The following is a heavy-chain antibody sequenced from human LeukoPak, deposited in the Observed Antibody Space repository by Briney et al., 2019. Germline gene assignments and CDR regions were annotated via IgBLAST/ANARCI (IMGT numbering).Heavy chain of an antibody. CDR3: ARDGACGYSYGCVDYYYGTDV. J-gene: IGHJ6*02. CDR1: GGSISSYY. CDR2: IYYSGST. D-gene: IGHD5-18*01. Sequence: SETLSLTCTVSGGSISSYYWSWIRQPPGKGLEWIGYIYYSGSTNYNPSLKSRVTISVDTSKNQFSLKLSSVTAADTAVYYCARDGACGYSYGCVDYYYGTDVWGQGTTVTVSS. V-gene: IGHV4-59*01.